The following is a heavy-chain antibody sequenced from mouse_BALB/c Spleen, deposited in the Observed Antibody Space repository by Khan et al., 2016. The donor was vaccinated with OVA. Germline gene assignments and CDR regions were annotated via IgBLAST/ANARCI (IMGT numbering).Heavy chain of an antibody. J-gene: IGHJ3*01. D-gene: IGHD1-1*01. CDR1: GFTFSTYG. Sequence: VELVESGGDLVKPGGSLKLSCAASGFTFSTYGMSWVRQTPDKRLEWVATISSGGHYTYYPASVKGRFTISRANAKSTLYLQMSSLKSEDTAIYYCARLAYYYNSEGFAYWGQGTLVTVSA. CDR2: ISSGGHYT. CDR3: ARLAYYYNSEGFAY. V-gene: IGHV5-6*01.